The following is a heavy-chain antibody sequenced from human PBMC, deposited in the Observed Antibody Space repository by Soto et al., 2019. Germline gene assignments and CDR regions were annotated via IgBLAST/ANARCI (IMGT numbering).Heavy chain of an antibody. V-gene: IGHV4-38-2*01. CDR2: IYHSGST. CDR3: ARVSSSGYYYWFDP. D-gene: IGHD3-22*01. J-gene: IGHJ5*02. Sequence: SETLSLTCAVSGYSISSGYYWGWIRQPPGKGLEWIGSIYHSGSTYYNPSLKSRVTISVDTSKNQFSLKLSSVTAVDTAVYYCARVSSSGYYYWFDPWGQGTLVTVSS. CDR1: GYSISSGYY.